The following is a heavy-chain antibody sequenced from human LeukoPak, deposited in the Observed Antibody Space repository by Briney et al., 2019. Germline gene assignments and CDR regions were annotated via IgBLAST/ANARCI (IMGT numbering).Heavy chain of an antibody. V-gene: IGHV3-23*01. CDR3: GKSPGSTYYYSLVDY. CDR2: ISGSGDST. D-gene: IGHD3-22*01. Sequence: GGSLRLSCAASGFTFSTYAVNWVRQAPGKGLEWVSTISGSGDSTYYADSVKGRFTISRDNSKDTLYLQMSSVRVDDTAVYYCGKSPGSTYYYSLVDYWGQGTLVTVSS. CDR1: GFTFSTYA. J-gene: IGHJ4*02.